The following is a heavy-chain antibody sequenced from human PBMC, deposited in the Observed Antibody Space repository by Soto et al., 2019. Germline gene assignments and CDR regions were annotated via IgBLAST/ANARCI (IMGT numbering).Heavy chain of an antibody. D-gene: IGHD1-26*01. V-gene: IGHV1-2*02. Sequence: ASVKVSCKASGYTFTGHYIHWVRQAPEQGPEWMGEIGPESGATRYAQKFQGRVTMTRDTSITTVYMELKNLSPDDAAVYYCGRGRSGQIVVFYWGQGTPVTVS. CDR3: GRGRSGQIVVFY. CDR1: GYTFTGHY. CDR2: IGPESGAT. J-gene: IGHJ4*02.